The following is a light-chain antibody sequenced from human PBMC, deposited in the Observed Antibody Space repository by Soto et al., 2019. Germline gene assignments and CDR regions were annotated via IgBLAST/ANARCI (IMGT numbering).Light chain of an antibody. CDR3: QQYGSRTWT. CDR2: GAS. V-gene: IGKV3-20*01. Sequence: EFVLTQSPGTLSLSPGERATLSCRASQSVSSSYLAWYQQKPGQAPRLLIYGASSRATGIPDRFSGSGSGTDFTLTISRLEPEDFAVYYCQQYGSRTWTFGQGTKVDIK. J-gene: IGKJ1*01. CDR1: QSVSSSY.